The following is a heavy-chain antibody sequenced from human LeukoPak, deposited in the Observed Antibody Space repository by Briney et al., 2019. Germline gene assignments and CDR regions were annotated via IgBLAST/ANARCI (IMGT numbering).Heavy chain of an antibody. CDR3: ARDRLDGCSSTSCYSD. CDR2: ISSSSSYI. V-gene: IGHV3-21*01. Sequence: PGGSLRLSCAASGFTFSSYSMNWVRQAPGKGLEWVSSISSSSSYIYYADSVKGRFTISRDNAKNSLYLQMNSLRAEDTAVYYCARDRLDGCSSTSCYSDWGQGTLVTVSS. CDR1: GFTFSSYS. J-gene: IGHJ4*02. D-gene: IGHD2-2*01.